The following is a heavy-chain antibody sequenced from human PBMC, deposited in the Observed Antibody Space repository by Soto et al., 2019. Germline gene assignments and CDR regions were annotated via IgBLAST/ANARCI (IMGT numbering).Heavy chain of an antibody. Sequence: QVQLVDSGGGGVQPGRSLRLSCAASGVTFSSYGMHWVRHAPRKRLEWVALVWYDGGNKYYADSVKGRFTISRDNSKHTLYLRTTSLRDEDTAVYYCVKAAGYSGNDYVYYYGMDVWGQGTTVTDAS. CDR3: VKAAGYSGNDYVYYYGMDV. V-gene: IGHV3-33*06. D-gene: IGHD5-12*01. CDR1: GVTFSSYG. J-gene: IGHJ6*02. CDR2: VWYDGGNK.